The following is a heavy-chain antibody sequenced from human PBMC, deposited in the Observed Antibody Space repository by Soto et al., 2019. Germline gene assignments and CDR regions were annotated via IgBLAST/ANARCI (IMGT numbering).Heavy chain of an antibody. Sequence: SETLSLTCAVYGGSFSGYYWSWIRQPPGKGLEWIGEINHSGSTNYNPSLKSRVTIPVDTSKNQFSLKLSSVTAADTAVYYCARQGMGVVGVAATLKRTYYFDYWGQGTLVTVSS. D-gene: IGHD2-15*01. CDR1: GGSFSGYY. CDR3: ARQGMGVVGVAATLKRTYYFDY. CDR2: INHSGST. V-gene: IGHV4-34*01. J-gene: IGHJ4*02.